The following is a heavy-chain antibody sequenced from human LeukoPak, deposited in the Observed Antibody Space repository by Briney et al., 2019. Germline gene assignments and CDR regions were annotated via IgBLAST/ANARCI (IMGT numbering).Heavy chain of an antibody. CDR1: DGSISSDY. CDR2: IYYSGST. V-gene: IGHV4-59*12. Sequence: PSETLSLTCAVFDGSISSDYWSWIRQPPGKGLEWIGHIYYSGSTNYNPSLKSRVTISVDTSKNQFSLKLSSVTAADTAVYYCAREIRGSGLDYWGQGTLVTVSS. CDR3: AREIRGSGLDY. J-gene: IGHJ4*02. D-gene: IGHD6-19*01.